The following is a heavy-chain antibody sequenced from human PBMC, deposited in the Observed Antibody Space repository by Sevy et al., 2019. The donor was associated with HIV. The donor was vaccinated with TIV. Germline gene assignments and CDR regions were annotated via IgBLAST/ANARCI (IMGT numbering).Heavy chain of an antibody. CDR1: GFNISPYA. Sequence: GGSLRLSCSASGFNISPYALHWVRQTPGKGLQWLAVISKDGTNKDYADFVKGRFSLSRDNSKNTLCLQMSNLRPEDTAVYYCAKEGYYYDSHSADWFDPWGQGTLVTVSS. CDR3: AKEGYYYDSHSADWFDP. CDR2: ISKDGTNK. V-gene: IGHV3-30*04. J-gene: IGHJ5*02. D-gene: IGHD3-22*01.